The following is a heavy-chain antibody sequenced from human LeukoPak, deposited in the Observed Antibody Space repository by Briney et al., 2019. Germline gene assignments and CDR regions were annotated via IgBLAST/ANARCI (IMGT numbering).Heavy chain of an antibody. D-gene: IGHD2-21*01. CDR1: GFTFSNYG. CDR3: ARDPLPRVVYYFDY. Sequence: QTGGSLRLSCAASGFTFSNYGMHWVRQAPGKGLEWVAVISYDGSNKYYADSVKGRFTISRDNSKNTLYLQMNSLRAEDTAVYYCARDPLPRVVYYFDYWGQGTLVTVSS. J-gene: IGHJ4*02. V-gene: IGHV3-30*03. CDR2: ISYDGSNK.